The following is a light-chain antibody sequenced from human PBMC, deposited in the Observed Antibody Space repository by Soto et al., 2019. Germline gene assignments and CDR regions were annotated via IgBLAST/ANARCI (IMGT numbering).Light chain of an antibody. J-gene: IGKJ5*01. CDR1: QSVLYSSNNKNY. V-gene: IGKV4-1*01. CDR2: WAS. CDR3: QQYGSSPT. Sequence: DIVMTQSPDSLAVSLGERATINCKSSQSVLYSSNNKNYLAWYQQKPGQPPRLLIYWASTRESGVPDRFSGSGSGTDFTLTISRLEPEDFAVYYCQQYGSSPTCGQGTRREIK.